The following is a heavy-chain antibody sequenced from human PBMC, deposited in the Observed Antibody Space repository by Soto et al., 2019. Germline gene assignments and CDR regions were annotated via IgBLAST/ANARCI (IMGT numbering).Heavy chain of an antibody. CDR3: TNHPAYSHGFGY. J-gene: IGHJ4*02. Sequence: GGSLRLSCAASGFTFSGSAMHWVRQASGKGLEWVGRIRGKANSYATAYAASVKGRFTISRDDSKNMAYLQMNSLKTEDTAVYYCTNHPAYSHGFGYWGQGTLVTVSS. V-gene: IGHV3-73*01. CDR2: IRGKANSYAT. CDR1: GFTFSGSA. D-gene: IGHD5-18*01.